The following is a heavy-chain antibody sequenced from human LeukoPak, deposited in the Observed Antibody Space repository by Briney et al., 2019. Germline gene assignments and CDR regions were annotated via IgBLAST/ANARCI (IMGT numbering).Heavy chain of an antibody. V-gene: IGHV3-30*03. Sequence: GGSLRLSCAASGFTFSSYVMHWVRQAPGKGLEWVAFISYDGSNKYYADSVKGRCTISRDNSKNTVYLQMNSLRAEDTAVYYCARDGFGAGYTDYWGQGTLVTVSS. D-gene: IGHD3-16*02. CDR1: GFTFSSYV. CDR2: ISYDGSNK. J-gene: IGHJ4*02. CDR3: ARDGFGAGYTDY.